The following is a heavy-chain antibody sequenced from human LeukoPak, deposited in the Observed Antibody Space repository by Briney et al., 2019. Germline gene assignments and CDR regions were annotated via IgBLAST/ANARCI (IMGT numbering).Heavy chain of an antibody. CDR2: IYSGGST. Sequence: GGSLRLSCAGSGFTVTSKYMNWVRQAPGKGLEWVSVIYSGGSTYYADSVKGRLTISRDNSKNTVYLQMNSLRAEDTAVYYCAGVTPYYFDYWGQGTLVTVSS. J-gene: IGHJ4*02. CDR1: GFTVTSKY. D-gene: IGHD5-18*01. V-gene: IGHV3-66*01. CDR3: AGVTPYYFDY.